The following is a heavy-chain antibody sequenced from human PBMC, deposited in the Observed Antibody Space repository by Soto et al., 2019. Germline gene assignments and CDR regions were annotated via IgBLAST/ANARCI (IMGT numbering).Heavy chain of an antibody. CDR3: AKDRVARYFDY. Sequence: PVGSLRLSCAASGFTFSSYAMSWVRQAPVKGLEWVSTVTGSGDNTHYADSVKGRFTISRDNSKNTLYLQMNSLRAEDTAVYYCAKDRVARYFDYWGQGTLVTVSS. CDR1: GFTFSSYA. CDR2: VTGSGDNT. D-gene: IGHD5-12*01. V-gene: IGHV3-23*01. J-gene: IGHJ4*02.